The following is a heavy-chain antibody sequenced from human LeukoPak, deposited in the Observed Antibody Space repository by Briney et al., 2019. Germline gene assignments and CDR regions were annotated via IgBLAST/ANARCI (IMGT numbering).Heavy chain of an antibody. CDR1: GYSFTSYW. J-gene: IGHJ6*03. CDR2: IYPGDSDT. D-gene: IGHD2-2*01. Sequence: GESLKISCKGSGYSFTSYWIGWVRQMPGKGLEWMGIIYPGDSDTRYSPSFQGQVTISADKSISTAYLQWSSLKASDTAMYYCARHIVVSAVMVGRSHYYMDVWGKGTTVTVSS. CDR3: ARHIVVSAVMVGRSHYYMDV. V-gene: IGHV5-51*01.